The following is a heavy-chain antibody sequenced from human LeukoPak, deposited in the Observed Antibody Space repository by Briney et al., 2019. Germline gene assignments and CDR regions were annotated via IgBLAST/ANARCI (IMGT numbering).Heavy chain of an antibody. V-gene: IGHV3-7*01. CDR2: INQNGSAK. CDR1: GFTFSNYW. J-gene: IGHJ4*02. Sequence: PGGSLRLSCAASGFTFSNYWMSWVRQAPGKGLEWVANINQNGSAKYYVDSVKGRFTISRDNAKNTLYLQMNSLRAEDTAVYYCARENLVGSSIDYWGQGTLVTVSS. CDR3: ARENLVGSSIDY. D-gene: IGHD1-26*01.